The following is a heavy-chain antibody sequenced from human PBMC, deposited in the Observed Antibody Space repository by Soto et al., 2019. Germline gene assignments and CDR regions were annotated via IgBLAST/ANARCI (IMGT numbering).Heavy chain of an antibody. CDR3: AKVYYGSGSYPNFFGY. J-gene: IGHJ4*02. Sequence: GGSLRLSCAASGFTFNKYAMSWIRQAPGKGLEWVSLITGPVSTTYYADSVKGRFTNSRDNSKNTLYLQMNSLRVEDTGVYYCAKVYYGSGSYPNFFGYWGQGTLVTVSS. CDR2: ITGPVSTT. D-gene: IGHD3-10*01. V-gene: IGHV3-23*01. CDR1: GFTFNKYA.